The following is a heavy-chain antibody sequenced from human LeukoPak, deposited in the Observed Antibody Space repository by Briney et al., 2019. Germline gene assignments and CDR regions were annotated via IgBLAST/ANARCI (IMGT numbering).Heavy chain of an antibody. CDR3: VRGLSNGWSSPNFEY. CDR1: GDFISTYY. D-gene: IGHD6-19*01. CDR2: IHYSGNA. J-gene: IGHJ4*02. V-gene: IGHV4-59*01. Sequence: SETLSLTCTVSGDFISTYYWSWIRQPPGKGLEWIGYIHYSGNANYNPSLKRRVTISIDTSKSQFSLNLSSVTAADTAVYYCVRGLSNGWSSPNFEYWGQGTLVTVSS.